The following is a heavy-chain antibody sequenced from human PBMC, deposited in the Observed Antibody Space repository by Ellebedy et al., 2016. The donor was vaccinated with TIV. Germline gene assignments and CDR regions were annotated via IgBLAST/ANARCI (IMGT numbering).Heavy chain of an antibody. CDR1: GFTFSSYW. V-gene: IGHV3-74*01. J-gene: IGHJ5*01. Sequence: GESLKISCAASGFTFSSYWMHWVRQAPGKGLVWVSGISGDGSDIRYVESVKGRFTISRDNAKSTLYLQMNSWRTEDTAVYYCARGHDSWGQGTLVTISS. CDR3: ARGHDS. CDR2: ISGDGSDI.